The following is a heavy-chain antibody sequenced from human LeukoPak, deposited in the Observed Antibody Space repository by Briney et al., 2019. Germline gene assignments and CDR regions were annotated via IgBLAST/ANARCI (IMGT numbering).Heavy chain of an antibody. D-gene: IGHD3-22*01. V-gene: IGHV1-18*01. J-gene: IGHJ4*02. CDR1: GYTFTSYG. Sequence: ASVKVSCKASGYTFTSYGISWVRQAPGQGLEWMGWISAYNGNTNYAQKLQGRVTMTTDTSTSTAYMELRSLRSDDTAVYYCARDLYYDSSGSTDYWGQGTLVTVSS. CDR2: ISAYNGNT. CDR3: ARDLYYDSSGSTDY.